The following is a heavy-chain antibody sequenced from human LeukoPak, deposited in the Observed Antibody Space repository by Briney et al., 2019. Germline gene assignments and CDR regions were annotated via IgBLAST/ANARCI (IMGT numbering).Heavy chain of an antibody. CDR2: IYYSGNT. V-gene: IGHV4-39*07. D-gene: IGHD4-17*01. CDR3: ARYDYGDYPRGDAFDI. CDR1: GGSIISSSYY. Sequence: PSETLSLTCTVSGGSIISSSYYWGWIRQPPGKGLEWIGSIYYSGNTDYNPSLKSRVTISVETSKNQFSLKLSSVTAADTAVYYCARYDYGDYPRGDAFDIWGQGTMVTVSS. J-gene: IGHJ3*02.